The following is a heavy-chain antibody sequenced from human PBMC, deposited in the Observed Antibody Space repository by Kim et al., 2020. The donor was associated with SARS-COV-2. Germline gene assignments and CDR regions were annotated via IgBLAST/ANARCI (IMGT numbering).Heavy chain of an antibody. D-gene: IGHD3-3*01. CDR2: ISYDGSNK. Sequence: GGSLRLSCAASGFTFSSYAMHWVRQAPGKGLEWVAVISYDGSNKYYADSVKGRFTISRDNSKNTLYLQMNSLRAEDTAVYYCARDQGLRFLYGMDVWGQGTTVTVSS. J-gene: IGHJ6*02. CDR1: GFTFSSYA. CDR3: ARDQGLRFLYGMDV. V-gene: IGHV3-30-3*01.